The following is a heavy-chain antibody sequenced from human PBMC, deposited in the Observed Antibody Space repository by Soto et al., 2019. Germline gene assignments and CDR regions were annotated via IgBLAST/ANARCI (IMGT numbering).Heavy chain of an antibody. CDR1: GGSISSYY. D-gene: IGHD2-21*02. V-gene: IGHV4-59*01. J-gene: IGHJ6*02. Sequence: PSETLYLTCTVSGGSISSYYWSWIRQPPGKGLEWIGYIYYSGTTNYNPSLKSRVTISVDTSKNQFSLKLSSVTAADTAVYYCASTHIVGVTEASEIWAQGRTVTVSS. CDR3: ASTHIVGVTEASEI. CDR2: IYYSGTT.